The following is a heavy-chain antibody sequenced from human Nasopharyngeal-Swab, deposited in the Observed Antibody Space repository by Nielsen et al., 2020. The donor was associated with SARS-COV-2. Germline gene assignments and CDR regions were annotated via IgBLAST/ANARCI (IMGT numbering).Heavy chain of an antibody. Sequence: GGSLRLSCEASGFIFNTYGMNWVRQAPGKGLEWISYISDGNTIFYADSVKGRFTISRDNAKNSLDLQMNSLRDEDTAVYYCARDLELLTNYYALDYWGQGTLVTVSS. J-gene: IGHJ4*02. D-gene: IGHD3-9*01. CDR2: ISDGNTI. V-gene: IGHV3-48*02. CDR3: ARDLELLTNYYALDY. CDR1: GFIFNTYG.